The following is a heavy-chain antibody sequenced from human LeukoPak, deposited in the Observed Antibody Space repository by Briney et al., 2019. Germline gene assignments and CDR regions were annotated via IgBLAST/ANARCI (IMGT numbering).Heavy chain of an antibody. Sequence: SETLSLTCTVSGGSISTINYYWDWIRQPPGKGLEWIGSIFYSGSTYYNPSLKSRLGISVDKSKNQFSLKLRSVTATDTAVYYCAGSKAQQLVPFDNWGQGTLVTVSS. J-gene: IGHJ4*02. CDR3: AGSKAQQLVPFDN. V-gene: IGHV4-39*01. D-gene: IGHD6-13*01. CDR1: GGSISTINYY. CDR2: IFYSGST.